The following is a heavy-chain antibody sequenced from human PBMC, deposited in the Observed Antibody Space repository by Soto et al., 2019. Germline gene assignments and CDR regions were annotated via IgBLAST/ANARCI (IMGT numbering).Heavy chain of an antibody. J-gene: IGHJ5*02. CDR2: ISANSRTL. V-gene: IGHV3-48*01. CDR3: VRGLYYQQGADWFDP. D-gene: IGHD2-2*01. CDR1: GFIFNKFS. Sequence: EVQLVESGGGLVQPGGSLRLSCAASGFIFNKFSMSWVRQAPGKGLEWVSYISANSRTLYYADSVKGRFTISSDNAKNSLYLQMDSPRAEDTAVYYCVRGLYYQQGADWFDPWGQGARVTVSS.